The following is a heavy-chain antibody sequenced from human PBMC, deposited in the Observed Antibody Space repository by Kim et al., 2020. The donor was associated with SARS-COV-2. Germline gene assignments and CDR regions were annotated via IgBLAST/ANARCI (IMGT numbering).Heavy chain of an antibody. D-gene: IGHD3-22*01. CDR2: ISYDGSNK. CDR3: ATTSMYYDVSCGRLDY. Sequence: GGSLRLSCAASGFTFSSYGMHWVRQAPGKGLEWVAVISYDGSNKYYADSVKGRFTISRDNSKNTLYLQMNSLRAEDTAVYYCATTSMYYDVSCGRLDYWGQGTLVTVSS. CDR1: GFTFSSYG. J-gene: IGHJ4*02. V-gene: IGHV3-30*03.